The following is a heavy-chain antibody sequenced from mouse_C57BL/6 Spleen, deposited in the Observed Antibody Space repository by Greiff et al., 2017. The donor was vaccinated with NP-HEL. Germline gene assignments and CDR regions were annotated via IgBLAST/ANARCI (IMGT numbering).Heavy chain of an antibody. Sequence: VQLKQSGAELVRPGASVKLSCTASGFNITDYYMHWVKQRPEQGLEWIGSIDPEDGDTGYAPKFQGKATMTADTSSNTAYLQLSSLTSEDTAVYDCTTGDSVYAMDYWGQGTPVTVSA. CDR2: IDPEDGDT. J-gene: IGHJ4*01. V-gene: IGHV14-1*01. CDR1: GFNITDYY. CDR3: TTGDSVYAMDY.